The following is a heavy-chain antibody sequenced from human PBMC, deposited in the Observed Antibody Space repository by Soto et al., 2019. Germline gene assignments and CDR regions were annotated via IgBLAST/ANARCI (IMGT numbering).Heavy chain of an antibody. V-gene: IGHV1-18*04. D-gene: IGHD5-12*01. CDR2: ISAYNGNT. CDR1: GCPFTSYG. CDR3: ASLRYSGYDFGYYGMDV. Sequence: XAVKVSCNASGCPFTSYGIIWVRQAPGQGLEWMGWISAYNGNTNYAQKLQGRVTMTTDTSTSTAYMELRSLRSDDTAVYYCASLRYSGYDFGYYGMDVCGQGTTVTVSS. J-gene: IGHJ6*02.